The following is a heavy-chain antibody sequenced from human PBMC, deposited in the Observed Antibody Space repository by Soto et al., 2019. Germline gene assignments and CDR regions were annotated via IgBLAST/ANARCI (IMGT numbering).Heavy chain of an antibody. J-gene: IGHJ4*02. CDR2: IWYDGSNK. V-gene: IGHV3-33*01. Sequence: GGSLRLSCAASGFTFSSYGMHWVRQAPGKGLEWVAVIWYDGSNKYYADSVKGRFTISRDNSKNTLYLQMNSLRAEDTAVYYCARDKRGFGYSGSYYGYFDYWGQGTLVTVSS. CDR1: GFTFSSYG. D-gene: IGHD1-26*01. CDR3: ARDKRGFGYSGSYYGYFDY.